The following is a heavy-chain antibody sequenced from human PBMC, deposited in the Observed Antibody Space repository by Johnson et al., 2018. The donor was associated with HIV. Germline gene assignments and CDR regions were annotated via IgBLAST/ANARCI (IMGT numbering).Heavy chain of an antibody. D-gene: IGHD6-6*01. CDR1: GFTVSSNY. J-gene: IGHJ3*02. Sequence: QEQLVESGGGVVQPGGSLRLSCAASGFTVSSNYMSWVRQAPGKGLEWVALISYDGTNKYYADSVKGRFTISRDNSKNTLYLQMNSLRAEDTAVYYCANSYSSSSGNNDYAFDIWGQGTMVTVSS. V-gene: IGHV3-30*18. CDR2: ISYDGTNK. CDR3: ANSYSSSSGNNDYAFDI.